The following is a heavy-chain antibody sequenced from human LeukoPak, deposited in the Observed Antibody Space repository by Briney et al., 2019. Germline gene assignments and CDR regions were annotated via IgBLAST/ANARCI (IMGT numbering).Heavy chain of an antibody. CDR1: GFTFSSYG. Sequence: GGSLRLSCAASGFTFSSYGMHWVRQAPGKGLEWVAFIRYDGSNKYYADSVKGRFTISRDNAKNSLYLQMNSLRAEDTAVYYCARDTEDTAMASHWGQGPLVTVSS. J-gene: IGHJ4*02. V-gene: IGHV3-30*02. CDR3: ARDTEDTAMASH. D-gene: IGHD5-18*01. CDR2: IRYDGSNK.